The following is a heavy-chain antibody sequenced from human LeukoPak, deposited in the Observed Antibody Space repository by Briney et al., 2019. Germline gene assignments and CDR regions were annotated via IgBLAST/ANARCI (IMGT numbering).Heavy chain of an antibody. CDR1: GFTFSDYY. CDR3: VREQGVGGSWPYYDYYYYMDV. Sequence: GGSLRLSCAASGFTFSDYYMSWIRQAPGKGLEWVANIKGDGDEKYFVESVKGRFTISRDNAQKSLYLQMNSLRGEDTAVYYCVREQGVGGSWPYYDYYYYMDVWGKGTTVTVSS. J-gene: IGHJ6*03. D-gene: IGHD6-13*01. CDR2: IKGDGDEK. V-gene: IGHV3-7*01.